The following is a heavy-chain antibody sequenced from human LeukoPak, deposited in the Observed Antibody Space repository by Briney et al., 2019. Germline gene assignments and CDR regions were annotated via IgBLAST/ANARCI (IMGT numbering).Heavy chain of an antibody. CDR1: GGSFSGYY. CDR3: ARERLLWFRDLLPRGAFDI. D-gene: IGHD3-10*01. J-gene: IGHJ3*02. Sequence: PSETLSLTCAVYGGSFSGYYWSWIRQPPGKGLEWIGEINHSGSTNYNPSLKSRVTISVDTSKNQFSLKLSSVTAADTAVYYCARERLLWFRDLLPRGAFDIWGQGTMVTVSS. CDR2: INHSGST. V-gene: IGHV4-34*01.